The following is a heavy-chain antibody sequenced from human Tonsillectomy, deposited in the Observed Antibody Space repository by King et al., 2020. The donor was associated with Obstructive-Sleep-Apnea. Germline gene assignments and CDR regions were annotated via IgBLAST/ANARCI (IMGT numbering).Heavy chain of an antibody. D-gene: IGHD3-3*01. CDR2: INPRGART. CDR3: ARDYNVWSGRLDH. V-gene: IGHV1-46*01. J-gene: IGHJ4*02. Sequence: PLVPSGAAVKPPGASVPVACTASGSRFPSYYLPWVRPAPGQGLPWMGLINPRGARTSSAQKFQGRVTLPRDTSPSTVYMELSSLRSEDTAVYYCARDYNVWSGRLDHWGQGTLVTVSS. CDR1: GSRFPSYY.